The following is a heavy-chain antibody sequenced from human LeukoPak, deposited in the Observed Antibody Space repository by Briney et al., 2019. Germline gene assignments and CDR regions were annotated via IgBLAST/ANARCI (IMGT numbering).Heavy chain of an antibody. CDR2: INADNGHT. CDR3: ICYYDSSDYFY. CDR1: HYTSPTYG. V-gene: IGHV1-18*01. D-gene: IGHD3-22*01. J-gene: IGHJ4*02. Sequence: ASVKVSCKASHYTSPTYGITWVRQAPGQGLEWMGWINADNGHTSYAQNFQDRVTMTTDTSTSTSYMDLRSLRTDDTAVYYCICYYDSSDYFYWGQGTVVTVSS.